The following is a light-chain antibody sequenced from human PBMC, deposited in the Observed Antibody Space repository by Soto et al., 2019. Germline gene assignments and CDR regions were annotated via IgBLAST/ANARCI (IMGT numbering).Light chain of an antibody. Sequence: QSVLTQPPSASGSPGQSVTISCTGTSSDVGGHNFVSWYQQHPGKAPKFLIYEVTKRPSGVPDRFSGSKSGITASLTVSGLQADDEAYYYCLAYAGNNNPVIFGGGTKLTVL. CDR2: EVT. CDR1: SSDVGGHNF. V-gene: IGLV2-8*01. J-gene: IGLJ2*01. CDR3: LAYAGNNNPVI.